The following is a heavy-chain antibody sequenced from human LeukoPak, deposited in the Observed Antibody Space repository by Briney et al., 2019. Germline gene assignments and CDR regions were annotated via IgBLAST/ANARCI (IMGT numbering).Heavy chain of an antibody. CDR2: IYTSGST. Sequence: SETLSLTCTVSGGSISSYYWSWIRQPAGKGLEWIGRIYTSGSTNYNPSLKSRVTMSVDTSKNQFSLKLSSVTAADTAVYYCARDAADLTGYYDTPGWFDPWAREPWSPSPQ. D-gene: IGHD3-9*01. V-gene: IGHV4-4*07. CDR3: ARDAADLTGYYDTPGWFDP. J-gene: IGHJ5*02. CDR1: GGSISSYY.